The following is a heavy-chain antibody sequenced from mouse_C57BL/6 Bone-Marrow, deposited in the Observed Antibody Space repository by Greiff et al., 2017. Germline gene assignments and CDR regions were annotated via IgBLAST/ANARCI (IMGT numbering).Heavy chain of an antibody. J-gene: IGHJ2*01. CDR2: IDPENGDT. V-gene: IGHV14-4*01. CDR1: GFNIKDAY. Sequence: VQLKQSGAELVRPGASVKLSCTASGFNIKDAYMHWVKQRPEQGLEWIGWIDPENGDTEYASKFQGKATITADTSSNTAYLQLSSLTSEDTAVYYCTTYATTVAYYFDYWGQGTTLTVST. D-gene: IGHD1-1*01. CDR3: TTYATTVAYYFDY.